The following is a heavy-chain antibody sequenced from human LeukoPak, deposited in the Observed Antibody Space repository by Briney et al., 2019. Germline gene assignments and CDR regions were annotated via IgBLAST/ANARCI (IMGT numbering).Heavy chain of an antibody. CDR2: IIPILNIP. V-gene: IGHV1-69*04. CDR1: GGTFDNSA. CDR3: AREKMEVVYYGLDV. Sequence: SVKVSCKASGGTFDNSAINWVRQAPGQGLEWMGRIIPILNIPNYAQKLQGRVTIAADKSTSTAYMELSSLRSNDTAVYYCAREKMEVVYYGLDVWGQGTTVTASS. J-gene: IGHJ6*02. D-gene: IGHD1-1*01.